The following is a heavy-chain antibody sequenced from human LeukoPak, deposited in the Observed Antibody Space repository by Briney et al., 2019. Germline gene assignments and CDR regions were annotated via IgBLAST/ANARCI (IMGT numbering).Heavy chain of an antibody. CDR1: GFTFSSYA. CDR3: ATPKDPITMIVVALDY. CDR2: ISYDGSNK. J-gene: IGHJ4*02. Sequence: QAGGSLRLSCAASGFTFSSYAMHWVRQAPGKGLEWVAVISYDGSNKYYADPVKGRFTISRDNSKNTLYLQMNSLRAEDTAVYYCATPKDPITMIVVALDYWGQGTLVTVSS. V-gene: IGHV3-30-3*01. D-gene: IGHD3-22*01.